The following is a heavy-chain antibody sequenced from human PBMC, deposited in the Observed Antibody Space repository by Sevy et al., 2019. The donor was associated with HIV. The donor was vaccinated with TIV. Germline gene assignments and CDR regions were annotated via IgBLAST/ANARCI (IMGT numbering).Heavy chain of an antibody. CDR3: GRDGSSGGLFLKDYYYFGMDV. Sequence: GGSLRLSCAASGFTFSSYAMHWVRQAPGKGLEWVAVISYDGNNKYADSVKGRFTISRDNSKNTLYLQMNSLRAEDTAVYYWGRDGSSGGLFLKDYYYFGMDVWGQGTTVTVSS. J-gene: IGHJ6*02. D-gene: IGHD3-16*01. V-gene: IGHV3-30*03. CDR2: ISYDGNNK. CDR1: GFTFSSYA.